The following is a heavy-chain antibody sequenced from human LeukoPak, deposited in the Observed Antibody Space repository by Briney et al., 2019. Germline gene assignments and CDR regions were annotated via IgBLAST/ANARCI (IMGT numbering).Heavy chain of an antibody. CDR1: GGSIRSHY. D-gene: IGHD3-10*01. CDR2: FYNSGT. CDR3: ATSRGSDGSGTY. V-gene: IGHV4-59*11. Sequence: SETLSLTCTVSGGSIRSHYWSWIRQPPGKGLEWIGTFYNSGTNYNPSLTSRVTIVVDTSKNQFALRLSSVTAADTAIYYCATSRGSDGSGTYWGQGTLVTVSS. J-gene: IGHJ4*02.